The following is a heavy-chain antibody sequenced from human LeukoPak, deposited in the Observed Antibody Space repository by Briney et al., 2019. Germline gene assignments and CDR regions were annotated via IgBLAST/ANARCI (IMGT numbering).Heavy chain of an antibody. J-gene: IGHJ4*02. D-gene: IGHD2-15*01. CDR3: ARLRIGISFDY. V-gene: IGHV3-21*05. CDR1: GFTFSSYG. Sequence: PGRSLRLSCAASGFTFSSYGMHWVRQAPGKGLEWVSYISSSSSYTNYADSVKGRFTISRDNAKNSLYLQMNSLRAEDTAVYYCARLRIGISFDYWGQGTLVTVSS. CDR2: ISSSSSYT.